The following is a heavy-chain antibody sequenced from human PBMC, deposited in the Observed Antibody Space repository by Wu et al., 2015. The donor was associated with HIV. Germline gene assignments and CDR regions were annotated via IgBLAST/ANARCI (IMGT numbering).Heavy chain of an antibody. D-gene: IGHD5-12*01. CDR1: GDGFTSYA. Sequence: QVHLVQFGGEVKKPGSSVKVTCKASGDGFTSYAVSWIRQAPGQGLEWMGRVIPIFDRIHYKQKFEGRVMITADESTSTVYMELSSLSFDDTAVYYCAGPSTGYAYDTFDVWGQGTMVIVSS. CDR2: VIPIFDRI. J-gene: IGHJ3*01. CDR3: AGPSTGYAYDTFDV. V-gene: IGHV1-69*15.